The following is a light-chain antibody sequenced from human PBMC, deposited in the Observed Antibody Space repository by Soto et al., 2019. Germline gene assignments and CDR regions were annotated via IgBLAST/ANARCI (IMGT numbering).Light chain of an antibody. CDR1: QSISDL. CDR2: KAS. V-gene: IGKV1-5*03. J-gene: IGKJ2*01. CDR3: QQYGSDLYT. Sequence: DIQMTQSPSTLSASVGDRVTITCRASQSISDLLAWYQQKPGKAPKLLIYKASTLESGVPSRFSGRGSATEFTLTISSLQPDDFATYYCQQYGSDLYTFGPGTKLEIK.